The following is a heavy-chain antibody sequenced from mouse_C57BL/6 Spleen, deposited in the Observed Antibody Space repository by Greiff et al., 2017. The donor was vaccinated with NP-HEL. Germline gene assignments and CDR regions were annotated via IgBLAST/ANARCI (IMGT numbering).Heavy chain of an antibody. Sequence: VQLQQSGAELVRPGTSVKVSCKASGYAFTNYLIEWVKQRPGQGLEWIGVINPGSGGTNYNEKFKGKATLTADKSSSTDDMQLSSLTSEDSAVYFCARGRLLHAMDYWGQGTSVTVSS. D-gene: IGHD2-3*01. CDR2: INPGSGGT. V-gene: IGHV1-54*01. J-gene: IGHJ4*01. CDR1: GYAFTNYL. CDR3: ARGRLLHAMDY.